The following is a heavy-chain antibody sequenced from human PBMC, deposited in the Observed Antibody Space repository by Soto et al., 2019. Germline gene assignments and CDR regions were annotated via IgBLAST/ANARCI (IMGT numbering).Heavy chain of an antibody. CDR3: ASMIGDPVLSFDS. Sequence: QVQLQESGPGLVKPSETLSLTCTVSGGSISSYYWSWIRQPPGKGLEWIGFIFYSGSTSYNPSLKSRVTISIDMSEYQFSLKLNSVTAAYTAVYYCASMIGDPVLSFDSWGQGTLVAVSS. D-gene: IGHD3-10*02. CDR2: IFYSGST. V-gene: IGHV4-59*01. J-gene: IGHJ5*01. CDR1: GGSISSYY.